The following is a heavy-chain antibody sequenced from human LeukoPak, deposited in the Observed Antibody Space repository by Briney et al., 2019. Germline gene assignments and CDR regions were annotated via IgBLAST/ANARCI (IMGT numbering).Heavy chain of an antibody. D-gene: IGHD5-12*01. J-gene: IGHJ4*02. CDR1: GGSISSYY. CDR2: IYHSGST. CDR3: ASSGYSGYDWSFDY. V-gene: IGHV4-59*12. Sequence: SETLSLTCTVSGGSISSYYWSWIRQPPGKGLEWIGYIYHSGSTYYNPSLKSRVTISVDRSKNQFSPKLSSVTAADTAVYYCASSGYSGYDWSFDYWGQGTLVTVSS.